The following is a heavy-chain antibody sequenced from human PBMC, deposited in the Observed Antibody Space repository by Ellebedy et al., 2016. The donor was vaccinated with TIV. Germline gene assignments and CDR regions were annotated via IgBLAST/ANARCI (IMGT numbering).Heavy chain of an antibody. V-gene: IGHV3-7*03. D-gene: IGHD1-7*01. CDR1: GFTFSSFW. Sequence: GESLKISCAAPGFTFSSFWMTWVRQAPGKGLEWVANIKQEGFEKHYVDSVKGRFTLSRDNAKNSLYLQMNSLRAEDTAVYYCVRGTISPHGLDYWGQGTLVTVSS. CDR2: IKQEGFEK. CDR3: VRGTISPHGLDY. J-gene: IGHJ4*02.